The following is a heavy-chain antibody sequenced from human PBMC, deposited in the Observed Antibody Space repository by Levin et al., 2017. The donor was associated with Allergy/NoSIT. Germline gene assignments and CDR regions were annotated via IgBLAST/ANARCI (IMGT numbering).Heavy chain of an antibody. Sequence: SETLSLTCTVSGGSINNGAYYWSWIRQYPGKGLEWFGYIHYSGSTYYNLSLKSRVVISVDTSKRQFSLKLNSVTAAGTAVYDCAGDSKGGYNFLDSWGQGTLDTV. CDR2: IHYSGST. D-gene: IGHD5-24*01. CDR3: AGDSKGGYNFLDS. V-gene: IGHV4-31*03. CDR1: GGSINNGAYY. J-gene: IGHJ4*02.